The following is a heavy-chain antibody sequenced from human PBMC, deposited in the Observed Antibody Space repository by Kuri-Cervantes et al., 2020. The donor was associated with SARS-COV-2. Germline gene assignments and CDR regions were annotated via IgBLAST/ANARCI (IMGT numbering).Heavy chain of an antibody. V-gene: IGHV4-61*09. CDR2: IYTSGGT. CDR3: ARGRSFVGN. J-gene: IGHJ4*02. CDR1: GGSISSGSYY. D-gene: IGHD3-16*01. Sequence: LRLSCSVSGGSISSGSYYCTWIRQPAGKGLEWIGHIYTSGGTNYNPSLKSRVTISVDTSKNQFSLKLSSVTAADTAVYYCARGRSFVGNWGQGTLVTVSS.